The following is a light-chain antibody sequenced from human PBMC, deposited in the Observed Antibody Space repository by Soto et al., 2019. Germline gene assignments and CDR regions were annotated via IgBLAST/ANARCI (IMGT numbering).Light chain of an antibody. CDR3: QQFGGSPPWT. V-gene: IGKV3-20*01. Sequence: EIVLTQSPGTLXLSPGERATXSXRXSQSXXTSYLGWYQQKPGQAPRLLIFGASSRATGIPDRFSGSGSGTDFTLTISGLEPEDVAVYYCQQFGGSPPWTFGQGTKVEIK. CDR1: QSXXTSY. J-gene: IGKJ1*01. CDR2: GAS.